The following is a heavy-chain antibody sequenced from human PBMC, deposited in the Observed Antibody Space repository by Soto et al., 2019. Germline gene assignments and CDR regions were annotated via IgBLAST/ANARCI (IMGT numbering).Heavy chain of an antibody. CDR1: GYTFTSYG. CDR2: ISANT. V-gene: IGHV1-18*04. D-gene: IGHD3-10*01. CDR3: ARSQSLAGEANSFDY. Sequence: QVQLVQSGAEVKKPGASVKVSCKASGYTFTSYGINWVRQAPGQGLEWMGWISANTNYAQKLQGRATMTTDTPTSTPYMEWRSLTSDDTAVYYCARSQSLAGEANSFDYWGQGTLVTVSS. J-gene: IGHJ4*02.